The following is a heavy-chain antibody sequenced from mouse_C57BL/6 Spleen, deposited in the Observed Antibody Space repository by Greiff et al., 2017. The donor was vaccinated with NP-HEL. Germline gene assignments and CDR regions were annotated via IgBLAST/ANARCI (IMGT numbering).Heavy chain of an antibody. D-gene: IGHD2-4*01. CDR2: IYYSGTI. CDR3: ARGGGSYYDYDGGTFDY. CDR1: GISITTGNYR. J-gene: IGHJ2*01. V-gene: IGHV3-5*01. Sequence: EVKLQESGPGLVKPSQTVFLTCTVTGISITTGNYRWSWIRQFPGNKLEWIGYIYYSGTITYNPSLTSRTTITRDTPKNQFFLEMNSLTAEDTATYYCARGGGSYYDYDGGTFDYWGQGTTLTVSS.